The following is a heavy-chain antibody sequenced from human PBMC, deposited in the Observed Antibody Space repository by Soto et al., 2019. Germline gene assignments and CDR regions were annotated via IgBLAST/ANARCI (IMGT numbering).Heavy chain of an antibody. J-gene: IGHJ4*02. CDR1: GFILSSYE. Sequence: PGGSLELSCAASGFILSSYEVDGVRQAPGTGLECVAVISYDGSNKYYADSVKGRFTISRDNSKNTLYLQVNSLRAEDTAVYYCATSPATSPDYWGQGTLVTVSS. CDR2: ISYDGSNK. D-gene: IGHD1-1*01. CDR3: ATSPATSPDY. V-gene: IGHV3-30-3*01.